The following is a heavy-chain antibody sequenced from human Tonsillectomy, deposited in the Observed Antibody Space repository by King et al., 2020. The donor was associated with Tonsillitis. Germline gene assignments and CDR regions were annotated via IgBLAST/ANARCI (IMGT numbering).Heavy chain of an antibody. V-gene: IGHV4-39*02. CDR1: GGSISSSQFY. CDR2: IYSGGST. CDR3: ARGDDGTESFDY. J-gene: IGHJ4*02. Sequence: LQLQESGPGLVKPSETLSLTCTVSGGSISSSQFYWGWIRQPPGKGLEWIGIIYSGGSTSYNPSLKSRVTISIDTSRIHFSLRLTSVAAADTALYYCARGDDGTESFDYWGQGTPATVSS. D-gene: IGHD5-24*01.